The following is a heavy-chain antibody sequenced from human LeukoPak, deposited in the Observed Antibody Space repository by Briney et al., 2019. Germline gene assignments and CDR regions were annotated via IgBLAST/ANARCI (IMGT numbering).Heavy chain of an antibody. Sequence: SETLSLTCTVSGGSVSSGSYYWSWIRQPPGKGLEWIGYIYYSGSTNYNPSLKSRVTISVDTSKNQFSLKLSSVAAADTAVYYCARVGDSWHWFDPWGQGTLVTVSS. D-gene: IGHD5-24*01. V-gene: IGHV4-61*01. CDR1: GGSVSSGSYY. J-gene: IGHJ5*02. CDR2: IYYSGST. CDR3: ARVGDSWHWFDP.